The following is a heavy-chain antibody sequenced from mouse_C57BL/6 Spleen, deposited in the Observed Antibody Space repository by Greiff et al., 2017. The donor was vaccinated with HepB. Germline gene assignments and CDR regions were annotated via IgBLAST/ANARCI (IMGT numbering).Heavy chain of an antibody. V-gene: IGHV5-4*01. CDR2: ISDGGSYT. J-gene: IGHJ3*01. CDR3: ARDDTTEPGFAY. D-gene: IGHD1-1*01. Sequence: EVMLVESGGGLVKPGGSLKLSCAASGFTFSSYAMSWVRQTPEKRLEWVATISDGGSYTYYPDNVKGRFTISRDNAKNNLYLQMSHLKSEDTAMYYCARDDTTEPGFAYWGQGTLVTVSA. CDR1: GFTFSSYA.